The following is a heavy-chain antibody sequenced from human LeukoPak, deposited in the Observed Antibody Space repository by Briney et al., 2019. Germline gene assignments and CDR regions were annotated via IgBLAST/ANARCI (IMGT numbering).Heavy chain of an antibody. CDR1: GGSVSSGSYY. CDR3: ASGGSWELLSP. Sequence: SETLSLTCTVSGGSVSSGSYYWSWIRQPPGKGLEWIGYIYYSGSTNYSPSLKSRVTISVDTSKNQFSLKLSSVTAADTAVYYCASGGSWELLSPWGQGTLVTVSS. V-gene: IGHV4-61*01. CDR2: IYYSGST. D-gene: IGHD1-26*01. J-gene: IGHJ5*02.